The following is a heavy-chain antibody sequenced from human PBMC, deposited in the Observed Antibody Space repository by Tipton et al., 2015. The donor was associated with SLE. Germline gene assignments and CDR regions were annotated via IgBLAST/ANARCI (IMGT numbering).Heavy chain of an antibody. CDR2: IYYSGNT. Sequence: LRLSCTVSSYSISSGYYWGWIRQPPGKGLEWIGSIYHSGSIYYSGNTYYNPSLESRVTISADTFKNQFSLKVTSATAADTAVYFCARIHPNNYGDYGPFDYWGQGILVTVAS. D-gene: IGHD4-17*01. J-gene: IGHJ4*02. CDR1: SYSISSGYY. V-gene: IGHV4-38-2*02. CDR3: ARIHPNNYGDYGPFDY.